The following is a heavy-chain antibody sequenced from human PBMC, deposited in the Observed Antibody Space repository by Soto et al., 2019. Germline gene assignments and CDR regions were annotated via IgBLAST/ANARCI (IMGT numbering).Heavy chain of an antibody. J-gene: IGHJ4*02. D-gene: IGHD5-12*01. CDR2: INTYNGMT. CDR1: GYTFINYH. Sequence: VQLVQSGGEVKKPGASETVSCKASGYTFINYHITWVRQAPGQGLEWMAWINTYNGMTDYAQRFQGRVTMTRDTSTSTAYMELRNLGSDDTAVYFCAKSPRGEMATDWVQGTLVTVSS. V-gene: IGHV1-18*01. CDR3: AKSPRGEMATD.